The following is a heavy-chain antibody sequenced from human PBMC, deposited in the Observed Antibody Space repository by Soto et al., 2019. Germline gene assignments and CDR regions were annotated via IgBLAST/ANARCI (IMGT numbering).Heavy chain of an antibody. D-gene: IGHD3-16*01. Sequence: GGSLRLSCAASGFTVSSNYMSWVRQAPGKGLEWVSVIYSGGSTYYADSVKGRFTISRDNSKNTLYLQMNSLRAEDTAVYYCARGGVYDYIWGNFDYWGQGTLVTVSS. J-gene: IGHJ4*02. V-gene: IGHV3-66*01. CDR1: GFTVSSNY. CDR3: ARGGVYDYIWGNFDY. CDR2: IYSGGST.